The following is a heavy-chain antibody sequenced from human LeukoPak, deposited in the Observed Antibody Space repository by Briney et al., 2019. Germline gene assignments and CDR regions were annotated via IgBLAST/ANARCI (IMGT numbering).Heavy chain of an antibody. J-gene: IGHJ3*02. Sequence: ASVKLSCKASGYTFSGYYMHWVRQAPGQGLEWMGWINPNSGDTNYAQNFQGRVTMTRDTSISTAYMELSSLRSDDTAVYYCARVPSHNGFDIWGQGTMVTVSS. V-gene: IGHV1-2*02. D-gene: IGHD2-2*01. CDR3: ARVPSHNGFDI. CDR1: GYTFSGYY. CDR2: INPNSGDT.